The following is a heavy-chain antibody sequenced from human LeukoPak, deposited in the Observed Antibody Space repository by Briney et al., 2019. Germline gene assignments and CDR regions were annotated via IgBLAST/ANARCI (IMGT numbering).Heavy chain of an antibody. CDR1: GYSISSGYY. Sequence: SETLSLTXTVSGYSISSGYYWGWSRQPPGKGLEWIGSIYHSGSTYYNPSLKSRVTISVDTSKNQFSLKLSSVTAADTAVYYCARVGGGDAFDIWGQGTMVTVSS. CDR2: IYHSGST. J-gene: IGHJ3*02. V-gene: IGHV4-38-2*02. CDR3: ARVGGGDAFDI. D-gene: IGHD4-23*01.